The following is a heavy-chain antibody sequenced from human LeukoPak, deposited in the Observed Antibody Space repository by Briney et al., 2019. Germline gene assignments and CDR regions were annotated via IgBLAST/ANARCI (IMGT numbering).Heavy chain of an antibody. V-gene: IGHV1-18*01. CDR2: ISAYNGNT. CDR1: GYTFTSYG. Sequence: SVKVSCKASGYTFTSYGISWVRQAPGQGLEWMGWISAYNGNTNYAQKLQGRVTMTTDTSTSTAYMELRSLRSDDTAVYYCARLGYCSSTSCPGDYYYYGMDVWGQGTTVTVSS. CDR3: ARLGYCSSTSCPGDYYYYGMDV. J-gene: IGHJ6*02. D-gene: IGHD2-2*01.